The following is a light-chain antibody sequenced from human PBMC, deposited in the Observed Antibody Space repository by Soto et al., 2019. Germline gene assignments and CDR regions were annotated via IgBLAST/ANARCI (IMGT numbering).Light chain of an antibody. CDR2: AAV. Sequence: DIQMTQSPSSLSASVGDRVTITCRASQSISSYLNWYQQKPGKAPKILIYAAVSLQSGVPSRFSGSGSGTDFTLTISSLQPEDFAAYYCQQSYSTPRTFGPGTKVDIK. J-gene: IGKJ3*01. CDR1: QSISSY. CDR3: QQSYSTPRT. V-gene: IGKV1-39*01.